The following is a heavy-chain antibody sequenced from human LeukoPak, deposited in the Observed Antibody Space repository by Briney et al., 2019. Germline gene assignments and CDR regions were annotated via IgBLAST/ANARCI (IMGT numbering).Heavy chain of an antibody. CDR1: GGSISSGGYY. D-gene: IGHD3-22*01. Sequence: SETLSLTCTVSGGSISSGGYYWSWIRRHPGKGLEWIRYIYYSGSTYYNPSLKSRVTISVDTSKNQFSLKLSSVIAADTAVYYCAKSGYYFGGFDYWGQGTLVTVSS. CDR3: AKSGYYFGGFDY. CDR2: IYYSGST. V-gene: IGHV4-31*03. J-gene: IGHJ4*02.